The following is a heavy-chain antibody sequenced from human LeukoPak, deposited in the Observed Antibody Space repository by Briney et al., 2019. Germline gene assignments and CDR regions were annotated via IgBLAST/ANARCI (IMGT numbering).Heavy chain of an antibody. Sequence: SETLSLTCTVSGGSISSSSNFWGWIRQPPGKGLEWIGCISYSGSTYYNPSLKSRVTISVDTSKNQFSLKLSSVTAADTAVYYCARLTPYSGSPLGDYWGQGTLVTVSS. CDR2: ISYSGST. CDR1: GGSISSSSNF. D-gene: IGHD1-26*01. CDR3: ARLTPYSGSPLGDY. J-gene: IGHJ4*02. V-gene: IGHV4-39*01.